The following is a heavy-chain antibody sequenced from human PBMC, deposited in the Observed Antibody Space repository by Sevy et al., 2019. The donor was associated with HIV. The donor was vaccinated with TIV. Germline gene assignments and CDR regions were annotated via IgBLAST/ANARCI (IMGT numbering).Heavy chain of an antibody. CDR1: GFTFSSYG. J-gene: IGHJ6*02. CDR2: IRYDGSNK. V-gene: IGHV3-30*02. D-gene: IGHD3-10*01. CDR3: AKDRRVLLWFRDIPQVDV. Sequence: GGSLRLSCAASGFTFSSYGMHWVRQAPGKGLEWVAFIRYDGSNKYYADSVKGRFTISRDNSKKTLYLQMNSLRAEDTAVYYCAKDRRVLLWFRDIPQVDVWGQGTTVTVSS.